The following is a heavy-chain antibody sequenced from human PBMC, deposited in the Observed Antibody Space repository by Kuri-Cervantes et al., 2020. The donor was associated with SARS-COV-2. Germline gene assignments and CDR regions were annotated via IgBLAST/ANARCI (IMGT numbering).Heavy chain of an antibody. V-gene: IGHV3-48*02. CDR1: GFTFSSYS. CDR3: ARDANYGSRLPRKFDY. D-gene: IGHD5-12*01. Sequence: GGSLRLSCAASGFTFSSYSMNWVRQAPGKGLEWVSYISSSSSTIYYADSVKGRFTISRDNAKNSLYLQMNSLRDEDTAVYYCARDANYGSRLPRKFDYWGQGTLVTDSS. CDR2: ISSSSSTI. J-gene: IGHJ4*02.